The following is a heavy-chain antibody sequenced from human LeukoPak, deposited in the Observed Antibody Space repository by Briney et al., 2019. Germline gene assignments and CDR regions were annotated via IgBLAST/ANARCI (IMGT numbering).Heavy chain of an antibody. CDR1: GGSMSGYF. Sequence: SETLSLTCTVSGGSMSGYFWSRIRQPPGRGLEWIGYIYYSGSTNYNPSLKSRVTISVDTSKNQFSLKLSSVTAADTAVYYCARSITSSWYGDFQHWGQGTLVTVSS. J-gene: IGHJ1*01. CDR3: ARSITSSWYGDFQH. V-gene: IGHV4-59*01. D-gene: IGHD6-13*01. CDR2: IYYSGST.